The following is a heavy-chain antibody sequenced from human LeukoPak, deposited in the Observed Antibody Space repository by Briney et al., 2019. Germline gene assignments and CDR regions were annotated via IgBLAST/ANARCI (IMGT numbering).Heavy chain of an antibody. D-gene: IGHD3-3*01. Sequence: GGSLRLSCAGSGIRFADHWMLWVRQAPGKGLAWVSRSDRDGVRREYADYVMGRFTISRDNAKNVVYLEMSSLKDEDTAVYYCVASRWSGALDFWGQGSLVTVSS. CDR3: VASRWSGALDF. CDR2: SDRDGVRR. CDR1: GIRFADHW. J-gene: IGHJ4*02. V-gene: IGHV3-74*01.